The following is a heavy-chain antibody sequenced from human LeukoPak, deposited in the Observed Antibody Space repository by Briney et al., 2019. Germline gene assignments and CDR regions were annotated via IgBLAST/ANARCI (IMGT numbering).Heavy chain of an antibody. Sequence: PGRSLRLSCAASGFTFDDYAMHWVRQAPGKGLEWVSGISWNSGSIGYADSVKGRFTISRDNAKNSLYLQMNSLRAEDTALYYCAKEGVGATLVRAFDIWGQGTMVTVSS. J-gene: IGHJ3*02. CDR1: GFTFDDYA. V-gene: IGHV3-9*01. CDR2: ISWNSGSI. CDR3: AKEGVGATLVRAFDI. D-gene: IGHD1-26*01.